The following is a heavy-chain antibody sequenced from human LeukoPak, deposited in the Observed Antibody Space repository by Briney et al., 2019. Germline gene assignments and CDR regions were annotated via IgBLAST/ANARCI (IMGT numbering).Heavy chain of an antibody. D-gene: IGHD2-2*01. V-gene: IGHV3-30*02. J-gene: IGHJ4*02. CDR3: AKLYCSSTSCYSHCFDY. CDR2: IRYDGSNK. Sequence: GGSLRLSCAASGFTFSSYGMHWVRQAPGKGLEWVAFIRYDGSNKYYADSVKGRFTISRDNSKNTLYLQMNSLRAEDTAVYYCAKLYCSSTSCYSHCFDYWGQGTLVTVSS. CDR1: GFTFSSYG.